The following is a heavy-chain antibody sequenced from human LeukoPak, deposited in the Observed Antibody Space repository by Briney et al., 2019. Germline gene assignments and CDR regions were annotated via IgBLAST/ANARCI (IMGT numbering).Heavy chain of an antibody. CDR1: GGSFSGYY. CDR3: ARGAGTYYYDSSGYYVY. V-gene: IGHV4-34*01. D-gene: IGHD3-22*01. CDR2: INHSGST. Sequence: PSETLSLTCAVYGGSFSGYYWSWIRQPPGKGLEWIGEINHSGSTNYNPSLKSRVTISVDTSKNQFSLKLSSVTDADTAVYYCARGAGTYYYDSSGYYVYWGQGTLVTASS. J-gene: IGHJ4*02.